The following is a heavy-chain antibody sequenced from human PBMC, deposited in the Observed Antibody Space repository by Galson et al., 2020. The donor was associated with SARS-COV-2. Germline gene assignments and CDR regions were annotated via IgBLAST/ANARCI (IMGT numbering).Heavy chain of an antibody. CDR1: GGTFSEYA. CDR2: ITPTFGLT. J-gene: IGHJ2*01. Sequence: ASVKVSCKASGGTFSEYAVSWVRQAPGQGLEWLGGITPTFGLTNYAKKFQGRVAITTDELTSTVFVELTSLTFEDTAMYFCAREVPPGGETRHWYFDLWGRGTLVTVAS. V-gene: IGHV1-69*05. D-gene: IGHD3-16*01. CDR3: AREVPPGGETRHWYFDL.